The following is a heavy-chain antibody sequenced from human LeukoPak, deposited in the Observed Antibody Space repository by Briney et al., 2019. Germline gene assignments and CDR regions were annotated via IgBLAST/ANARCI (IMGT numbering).Heavy chain of an antibody. V-gene: IGHV3-7*01. J-gene: IGHJ3*01. Sequence: RGSLRLSCAASGFTFSIYWMTWVRQAPGKGLEWVANMKRDGSEIHYEDSVKGRFTISRDNSKNSLYLQMNSLRVEDTALYYCARPRYTAGYDLWGQGTMVTVSS. D-gene: IGHD3-16*02. CDR1: GFTFSIYW. CDR2: MKRDGSEI. CDR3: ARPRYTAGYDL.